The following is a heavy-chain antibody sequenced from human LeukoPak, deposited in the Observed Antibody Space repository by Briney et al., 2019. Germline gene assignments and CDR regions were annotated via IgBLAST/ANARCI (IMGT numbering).Heavy chain of an antibody. V-gene: IGHV1-18*01. CDR3: ARDSKLYTGSSWDYYNYMDV. J-gene: IGHJ6*03. Sequence: ASVKVSCKASGYTFSTFGIGWVRQAPGQGLEWMGWISGYNANTNYGQQYQGRITLTTDTSTGTAYMELRSLRSDDTAVYYCARDSKLYTGSSWDYYNYMDVWGKGTTVTVSS. D-gene: IGHD1-14*01. CDR1: GYTFSTFG. CDR2: ISGYNANT.